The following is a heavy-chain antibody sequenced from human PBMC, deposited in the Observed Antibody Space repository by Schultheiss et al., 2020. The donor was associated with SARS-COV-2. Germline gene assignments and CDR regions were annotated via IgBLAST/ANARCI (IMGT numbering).Heavy chain of an antibody. V-gene: IGHV1-3*01. Sequence: ASVKVSCKASGYTFTSYAMHWVRQAPGQRLEWMGWINAGNGNTKYSQKFQGRVTITRDTSESTAYMELSSLRSEDTAVYYCARGGYSYGWTYYYYYMDVWGKGTTVTVSS. CDR1: GYTFTSYA. CDR2: INAGNGNT. D-gene: IGHD5-18*01. J-gene: IGHJ6*03. CDR3: ARGGYSYGWTYYYYYMDV.